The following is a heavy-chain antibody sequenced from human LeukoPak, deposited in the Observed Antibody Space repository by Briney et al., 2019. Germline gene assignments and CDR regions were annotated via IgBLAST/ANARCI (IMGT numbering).Heavy chain of an antibody. Sequence: PSETLSLTCTVSGGSISSYYWSWIRQPPGTGLEWIGYIYYSGSTNYNPSLKSRVTISVDTSKNQFSLKLSSMTAADTAVYYCARGNYESSDRSFDYWGQGTLATVSS. CDR2: IYYSGST. CDR3: ARGNYESSDRSFDY. V-gene: IGHV4-59*01. CDR1: GGSISSYY. J-gene: IGHJ4*02. D-gene: IGHD3-22*01.